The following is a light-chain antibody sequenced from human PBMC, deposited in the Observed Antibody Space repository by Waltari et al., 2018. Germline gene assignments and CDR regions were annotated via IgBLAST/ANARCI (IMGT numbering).Light chain of an antibody. V-gene: IGLV1-51*01. J-gene: IGLJ1*01. Sequence: QSVLTQPPSVSAAPGQKVTISCSVSSSNIGESYVCWFQQFQGTAPQLLIYDNNKRPSGIPDRFSGSRSGTSATLGITGLQTGDEADYYCGTWDSSLRAYVFGSGTMLTVL. CDR2: DNN. CDR1: SSNIGESY. CDR3: GTWDSSLRAYV.